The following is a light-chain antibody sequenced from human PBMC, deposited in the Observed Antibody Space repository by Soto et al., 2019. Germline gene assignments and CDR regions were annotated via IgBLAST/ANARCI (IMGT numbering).Light chain of an antibody. Sequence: EIVMTQSPATLSVSPGERATLSCRASQNVRSNLAWYQQKPGQAPRLLIYDASNRATGIPARFSGSGSGTDFTLTISSLEPEDFAVYYCQQRSNWPPLAFGQGTRLEIK. CDR2: DAS. CDR3: QQRSNWPPLA. CDR1: QNVRSN. J-gene: IGKJ5*01. V-gene: IGKV3-11*01.